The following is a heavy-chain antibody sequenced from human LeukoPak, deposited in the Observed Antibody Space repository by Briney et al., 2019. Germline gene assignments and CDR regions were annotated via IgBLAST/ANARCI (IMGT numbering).Heavy chain of an antibody. CDR3: ARDLTGAVFDF. V-gene: IGHV3-74*01. Sequence: GGSLRLSCAASGFTFSSYWMHWVRQVPGKGLVCVSRITSDGSSTSYADSVRGRFTISRDNAKNTVYLQMNSLRAEDTAVYYCARDLTGAVFDFWGQGTLVTVSS. D-gene: IGHD1-26*01. CDR2: ITSDGSST. J-gene: IGHJ4*02. CDR1: GFTFSSYW.